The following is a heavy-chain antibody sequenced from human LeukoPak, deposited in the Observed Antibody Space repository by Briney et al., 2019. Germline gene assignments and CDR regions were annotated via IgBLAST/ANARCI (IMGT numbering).Heavy chain of an antibody. D-gene: IGHD6-19*01. V-gene: IGHV3-21*04. CDR1: GFTFSSYS. Sequence: GGSLRLSCAASGFTFSSYSMNWVRQAPGKGLEWVSSISSSSSYIYYADSVKGRFTISRDNSKNTLYLQMNSLRAEDTAVYYCAKEGSSSGWYYYYGMDVWGQGTTVTVSS. CDR2: ISSSSSYI. J-gene: IGHJ6*02. CDR3: AKEGSSSGWYYYYGMDV.